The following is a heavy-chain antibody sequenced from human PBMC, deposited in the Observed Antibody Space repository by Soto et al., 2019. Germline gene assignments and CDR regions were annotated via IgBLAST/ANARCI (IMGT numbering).Heavy chain of an antibody. J-gene: IGHJ4*02. CDR1: GGPISSGGYY. D-gene: IGHD6-13*01. CDR3: ARDSGDSSSFPDYFDY. V-gene: IGHV4-31*03. CDR2: IFYSGST. Sequence: TLSLTCTVSGGPISSGGYYWNWIRQHPGKGLEWIGYIFYSGSTYYNPSLKSRVTISVDMSKNQFSLRLSSVTAEDTAVYYCARDSGDSSSFPDYFDYWGQGTLVTVSS.